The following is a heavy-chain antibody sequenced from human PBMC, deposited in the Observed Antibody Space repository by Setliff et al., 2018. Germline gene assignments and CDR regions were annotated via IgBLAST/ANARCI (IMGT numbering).Heavy chain of an antibody. CDR1: GGTFSSYA. D-gene: IGHD3-9*01. CDR3: ARDRAYYDILTGYYTHDAFDI. Sequence: SVKVSCKASGGTFSSYAISWVRQAPGQGLEWMGGIIPILGIVNYAQKFQGRVTITADKSTSTAYMELSSLRSEDTAVYYCARDRAYYDILTGYYTHDAFDIWGQGTTVTVSS. V-gene: IGHV1-69*10. CDR2: IIPILGIV. J-gene: IGHJ3*02.